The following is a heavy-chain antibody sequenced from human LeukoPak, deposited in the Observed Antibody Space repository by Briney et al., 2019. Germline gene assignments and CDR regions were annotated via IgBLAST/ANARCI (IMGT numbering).Heavy chain of an antibody. J-gene: IGHJ4*02. D-gene: IGHD4-17*01. CDR1: GYTFTSYG. Sequence: ASVKVSCKASGYTFTSYGISWVRQAPGQGLEWMGWINPNSGGTNYAQKFQGWVTMTRDTSISTAYMELSRLRSDDTAVYYCARYGDYARHYAYWGQGTLVTVSS. V-gene: IGHV1-2*04. CDR3: ARYGDYARHYAY. CDR2: INPNSGGT.